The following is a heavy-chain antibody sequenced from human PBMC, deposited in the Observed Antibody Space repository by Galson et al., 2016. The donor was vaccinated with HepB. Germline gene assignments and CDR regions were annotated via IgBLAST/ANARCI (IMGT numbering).Heavy chain of an antibody. J-gene: IGHJ4*02. V-gene: IGHV3-48*01. CDR3: VRDHDWAFDY. Sequence: SLRLSCAASGFTFSDYAMNWVRQAPGKGLEWISHNSRENNRIDYADSVKGRFTVTRDNGKNSLYPQMNSLRVEDTAVYYCVRDHDWAFDYWGQGLLVTVSS. CDR2: NSRENNRI. CDR1: GFTFSDYA. D-gene: IGHD3-9*01.